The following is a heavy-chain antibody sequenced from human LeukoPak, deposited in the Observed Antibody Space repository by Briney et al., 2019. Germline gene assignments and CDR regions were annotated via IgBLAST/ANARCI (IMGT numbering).Heavy chain of an antibody. D-gene: IGHD2-2*01. CDR2: IYYSGST. V-gene: IGHV4-59*01. J-gene: IGHJ5*02. CDR1: GGSISSCY. CDR3: ARVGYCSSTSCYGDSIWFDP. Sequence: SETLSLTCTVSGGSISSCYWSWIRQPPGKGLEWIGYIYYSGSTNYNPPLKSRVTISVDTSKNQFSLKLSSVTAADTAVYYCARVGYCSSTSCYGDSIWFDPWGQGTLVTVSS.